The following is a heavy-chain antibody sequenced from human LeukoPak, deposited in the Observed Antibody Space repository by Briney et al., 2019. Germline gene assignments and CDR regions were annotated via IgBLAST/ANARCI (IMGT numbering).Heavy chain of an antibody. Sequence: GGSLRLSCAASGFTFSSYGMHWVRQAPGKGLEWVAVISYDGSNKYYADSVKGRFTISRDNAKNSLYLQMNSLRAEDTAVYYCARDSIRGGDLVDYWGQGTLVTVSS. CDR2: ISYDGSNK. J-gene: IGHJ4*02. CDR3: ARDSIRGGDLVDY. CDR1: GFTFSSYG. D-gene: IGHD2-21*02. V-gene: IGHV3-30*03.